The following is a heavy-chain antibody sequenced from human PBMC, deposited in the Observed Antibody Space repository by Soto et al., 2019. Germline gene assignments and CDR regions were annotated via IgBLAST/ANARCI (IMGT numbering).Heavy chain of an antibody. V-gene: IGHV4-30-4*01. CDR1: GGSISSGDYY. D-gene: IGHD2-21*02. Sequence: SETLSLTCTVSGGSISSGDYYWSWIRQPPGKGLEWIGYIYYSGSTYYNPSLKSRVTISVDTSKNQFSLKLSSVTAADTAVYYCARDGPVLAYCGGDCYPNWFDPWGQGTLVTVSS. CDR2: IYYSGST. CDR3: ARDGPVLAYCGGDCYPNWFDP. J-gene: IGHJ5*02.